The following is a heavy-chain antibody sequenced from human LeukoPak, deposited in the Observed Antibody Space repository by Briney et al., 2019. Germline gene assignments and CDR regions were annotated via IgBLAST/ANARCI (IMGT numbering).Heavy chain of an antibody. CDR3: ARGSGGYYYVSDY. V-gene: IGHV3-33*01. Sequence: GGSLRLSCAASGFTFSSYGMPWVRQAPGKGLEWVAVIWYDGSNKYFADSVKGRFTISRDNSKNTLYLQMNSLRAEDTAVYYCARGSGGYYYVSDYWGQGTLVTVSS. CDR2: IWYDGSNK. D-gene: IGHD3-22*01. J-gene: IGHJ4*02. CDR1: GFTFSSYG.